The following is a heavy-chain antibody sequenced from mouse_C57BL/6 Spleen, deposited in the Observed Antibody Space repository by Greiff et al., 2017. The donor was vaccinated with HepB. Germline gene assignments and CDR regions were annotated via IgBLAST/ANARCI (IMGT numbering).Heavy chain of an antibody. Sequence: QVQLQQSGPELVKPGASVKISCKASGYSFTSYYIHWVKQRPGQGLEWIGWIYPGSGNTKYNEKFKGKATLTADTSSSTAYMQLSSLTSEDSAVYYCARDGTYYSNSYYAMDYWGQGTSVTVSS. CDR3: ARDGTYYSNSYYAMDY. CDR2: IYPGSGNT. CDR1: GYSFTSYY. V-gene: IGHV1-66*01. D-gene: IGHD2-5*01. J-gene: IGHJ4*01.